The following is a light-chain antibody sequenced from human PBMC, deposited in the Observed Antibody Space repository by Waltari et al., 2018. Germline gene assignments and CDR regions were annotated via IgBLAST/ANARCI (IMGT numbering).Light chain of an antibody. Sequence: DIVVTQSPHSLAVLLGERATIHCNTGQSVFKNANNKNQLAWYQQNPGQPPKLLIYWASTRESGVPERFSGSGFGTDFTLTISSLQAEDVAVYYCQRYFNIVLFGQGTRVEIK. CDR3: QRYFNIVL. CDR1: QSVFKNANNKNQ. CDR2: WAS. V-gene: IGKV4-1*01. J-gene: IGKJ5*01.